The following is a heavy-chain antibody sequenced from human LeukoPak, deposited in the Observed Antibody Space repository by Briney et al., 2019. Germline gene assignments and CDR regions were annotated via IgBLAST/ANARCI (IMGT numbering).Heavy chain of an antibody. CDR2: ITRSSTST. V-gene: IGHV3-21*01. J-gene: IGHJ5*02. CDR3: ARDNWNAAPVGFDP. D-gene: IGHD1-20*01. CDR1: GCTLSSYS. Sequence: GGCLRLSCAASGCTLSSYSMNWVRQAAGKGLEWVSSITRSSTSTYYTDSVRGRFTISRDNAKNSLYLQMNSLRAEDTAVYYCARDNWNAAPVGFDPWGQGTLVTVSS.